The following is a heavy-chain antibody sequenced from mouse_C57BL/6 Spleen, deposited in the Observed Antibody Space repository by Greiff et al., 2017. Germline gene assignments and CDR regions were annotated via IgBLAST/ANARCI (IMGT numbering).Heavy chain of an antibody. Sequence: EVQRVESGAELVKPGASVKLSCTASGFNIKDYYMHWVKQRPEQGLEWIGRIDPEDGETKYAPKFQGKATITADTSSNTAYLQLSSLTAEDTAVYYCAITTTVVATDYWGQGTTLTVSS. J-gene: IGHJ2*01. CDR1: GFNIKDYY. CDR3: AITTTVVATDY. D-gene: IGHD1-1*01. V-gene: IGHV14-2*01. CDR2: IDPEDGET.